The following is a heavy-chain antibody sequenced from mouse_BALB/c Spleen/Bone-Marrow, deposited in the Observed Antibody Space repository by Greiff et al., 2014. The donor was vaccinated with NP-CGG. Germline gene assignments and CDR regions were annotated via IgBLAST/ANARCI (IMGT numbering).Heavy chain of an antibody. D-gene: IGHD2-14*01. V-gene: IGHV1S127*01. J-gene: IGHJ3*01. Sequence: QVQLQQSGAELMKPGASVRMSCKASGHTFTSYWMHWVKQRPGQGLEWIGVIDPSDSYTSYNQKFKGKATLTVDTSSSTAYMQLSSLTSEDSAVYYCTIYYRSFAYWGQGTLVTVSA. CDR2: IDPSDSYT. CDR1: GHTFTSYW. CDR3: TIYYRSFAY.